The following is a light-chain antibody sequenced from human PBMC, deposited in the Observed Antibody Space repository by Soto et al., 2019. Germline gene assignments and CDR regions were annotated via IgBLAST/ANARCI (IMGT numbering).Light chain of an antibody. CDR1: QNNRTY. V-gene: IGKV1-39*01. CDR3: QQTFVTPRT. CDR2: DAT. J-gene: IGKJ1*01. Sequence: DIRMTQSPSSLSASVRDRVTITCRASQNNRTYLNWYQQKPGKAPNLLIHDATSLQSGVPSRFSGSGSGTDFTLTINSLQPEDFATYYCQQTFVTPRTFGLGTTVEIK.